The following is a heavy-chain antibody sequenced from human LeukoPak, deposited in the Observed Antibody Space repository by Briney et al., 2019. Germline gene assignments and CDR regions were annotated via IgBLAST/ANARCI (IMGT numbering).Heavy chain of an antibody. CDR3: ASRFSGKDVVVVPAAIFPDYYYYYYMDV. J-gene: IGHJ6*03. D-gene: IGHD2-2*01. CDR2: INPNSGGT. Sequence: ASVKVSCKASGYTFTGYYMHWVRQAPGQGLEWMGWINPNSGGTNYAQKFQGRVTITADESTSTAYMELSSLRSEDTAVYYCASRFSGKDVVVVPAAIFPDYYYYYYMDVWGKGTTVTISS. V-gene: IGHV1-2*02. CDR1: GYTFTGYY.